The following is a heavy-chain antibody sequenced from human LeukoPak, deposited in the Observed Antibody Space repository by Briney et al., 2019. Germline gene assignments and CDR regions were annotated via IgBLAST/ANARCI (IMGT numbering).Heavy chain of an antibody. D-gene: IGHD6-13*01. J-gene: IGHJ3*02. CDR3: ARVGCIAAAYDAFDI. CDR1: GYTFTSYY. Sequence: ASVRVSCKASGYTFTSYYMHWVRQAPGQGLEWMGIINPSGGSTSYAQKFQGRVTMTRDMSTSTVYMELSSLRSEDTALYYCARVGCIAAAYDAFDIWGQGTMVTVSS. CDR2: INPSGGST. V-gene: IGHV1-46*01.